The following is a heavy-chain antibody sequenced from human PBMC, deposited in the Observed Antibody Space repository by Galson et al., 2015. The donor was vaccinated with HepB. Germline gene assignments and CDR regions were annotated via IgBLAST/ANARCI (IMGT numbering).Heavy chain of an antibody. J-gene: IGHJ4*02. V-gene: IGHV3-23*01. CDR2: ISGSGGSP. Sequence: CADAGFTFSSYAMGWVRQAPGKGLEWVSGISGSGGSPYFADSVKGQVTISADKSTSTAYVQWSILKASDTAMYYCARWFVGSGYPDYWGQGTQVTVSS. CDR1: GFTFSSYA. D-gene: IGHD3-22*01. CDR3: ARWFVGSGYPDY.